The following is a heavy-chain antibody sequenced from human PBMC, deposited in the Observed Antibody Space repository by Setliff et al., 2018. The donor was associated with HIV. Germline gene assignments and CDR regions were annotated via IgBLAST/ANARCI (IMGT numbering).Heavy chain of an antibody. J-gene: IGHJ6*03. D-gene: IGHD1-26*01. CDR1: GYTFNSFY. V-gene: IGHV1-46*02. CDR3: ARGGQYSGDYLPRDYYMDV. CDR2: INPSGGST. Sequence: VASVKVSCKASGYTFNSFYIHWVRQAPGQGLERLGMINPSGGSTTYAQKFQGRVTMTSDTSTSTVYMDLSSLGSEDTAMYYCARGGQYSGDYLPRDYYMDVWGNGTTVTVSS.